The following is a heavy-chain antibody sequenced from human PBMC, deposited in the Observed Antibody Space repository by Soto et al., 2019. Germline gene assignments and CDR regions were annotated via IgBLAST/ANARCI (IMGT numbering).Heavy chain of an antibody. Sequence: QVQLVESGGGVVQPGRSLRLSCAASGFTFSSYGMHWVRQAPGKGLEWVAVIWYDGSNKYYADSVKGRFTISRDNSKNTLYRQMHGLRAEDTAVYYCAREGSFLGWLLADWYYYCMDVWGQGTTVTVSS. D-gene: IGHD3-3*01. CDR3: AREGSFLGWLLADWYYYCMDV. CDR2: IWYDGSNK. J-gene: IGHJ6*02. V-gene: IGHV3-33*01. CDR1: GFTFSSYG.